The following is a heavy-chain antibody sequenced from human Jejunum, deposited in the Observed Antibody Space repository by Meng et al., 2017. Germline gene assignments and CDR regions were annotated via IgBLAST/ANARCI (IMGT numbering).Heavy chain of an antibody. D-gene: IGHD3-3*02. CDR1: GESCSGYY. CDR3: ARVLALIDS. Sequence: QGQLKQWGAGMLKPSETLSLTCPVVGESCSGYYWNWLRQSPGKGLEWIGQITYTGVVDYNPSLKSRVTIFVDTPKRQFSLNLTSVTAADTAVYYCARVLALIDSWGQGTLVTVSS. V-gene: IGHV4-34*02. J-gene: IGHJ4*02. CDR2: ITYTGVV.